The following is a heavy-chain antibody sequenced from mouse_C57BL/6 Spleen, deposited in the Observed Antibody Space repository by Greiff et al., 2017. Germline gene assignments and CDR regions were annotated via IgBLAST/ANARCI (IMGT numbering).Heavy chain of an antibody. CDR2: INSDGGST. CDR3: ARHKLGHYAMDY. J-gene: IGHJ4*01. V-gene: IGHV5-2*01. D-gene: IGHD4-1*01. Sequence: DVKLVESGGGLVQPGESLKLSCESNEYEFPSHDMSWVRKTPEKRLELVAAINSDGGSTYYPDTMEGRFIISRDSTKKTLYLQMSSLRSEDTALYYCARHKLGHYAMDYWGQGTSVTVSS. CDR1: EYEFPSHD.